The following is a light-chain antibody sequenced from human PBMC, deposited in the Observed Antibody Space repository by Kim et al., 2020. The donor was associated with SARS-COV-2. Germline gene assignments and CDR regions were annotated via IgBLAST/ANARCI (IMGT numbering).Light chain of an antibody. CDR3: QQSYSTPYD. J-gene: IGKJ2*01. V-gene: IGKV1-39*01. CDR1: QSISSY. Sequence: EIQMNQSPSSLSASVGDRVTITCRASQSISSYLNWYQQKPGKAPKLLIYAASSLQSGVPSRFSGSGSETDFTLTISSLQPEVFATYYCQQSYSTPYDFGQGTKLEI. CDR2: AAS.